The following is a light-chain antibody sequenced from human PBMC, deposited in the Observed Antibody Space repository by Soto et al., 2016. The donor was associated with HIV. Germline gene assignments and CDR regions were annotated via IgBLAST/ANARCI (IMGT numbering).Light chain of an antibody. J-gene: IGLJ2*01. CDR2: GKN. V-gene: IGLV3-19*01. CDR1: SLRSCY. Sequence: SSELTQDPAVSLALGQTVRITCQGDSLRSCYANWYQQKPGQAPVLVIYGKNNRPSGIPDRFSGSSSGNTASLTITGAQAEDEADYYCNSRDSSGSHLVFGGGTKLTVL. CDR3: NSRDSSGSHLV.